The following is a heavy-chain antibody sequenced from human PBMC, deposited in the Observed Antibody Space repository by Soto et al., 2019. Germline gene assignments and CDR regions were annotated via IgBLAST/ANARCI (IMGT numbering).Heavy chain of an antibody. D-gene: IGHD1-26*01. CDR1: GFTFSSYW. J-gene: IGHJ5*02. Sequence: EVQLVESGGGLVQPGGSLRLSCTASGFTFSSYWMNWVRQAPGKGLEWVGNIKEDGSEKFYVDSVKGRFTISRDNAKNSLYLDMNSLRVEDTEIYFCARDFGGPWGQGTLVTVSS. V-gene: IGHV3-7*05. CDR2: IKEDGSEK. CDR3: ARDFGGP.